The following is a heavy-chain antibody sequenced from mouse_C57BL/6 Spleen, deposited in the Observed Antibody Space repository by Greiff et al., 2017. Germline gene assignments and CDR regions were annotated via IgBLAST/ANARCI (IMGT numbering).Heavy chain of an antibody. CDR1: GFSLSTSGMG. CDR3: ARSSSTYFDY. V-gene: IGHV8-12*01. J-gene: IGHJ2*01. Sequence: VKLMESGPGILQSSPTLSLTCSFSGFSLSTSGMGVSWIRQPSGKGLEWLAHIYWDDDKRYNPSLKSRLTISKDTSRNQVFLKITSVDTADTATYYCARSSSTYFDYWGQGTTLTVSS. CDR2: IYWDDDK. D-gene: IGHD1-1*01.